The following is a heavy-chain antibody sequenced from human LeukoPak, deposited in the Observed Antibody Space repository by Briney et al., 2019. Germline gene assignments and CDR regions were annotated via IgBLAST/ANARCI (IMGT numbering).Heavy chain of an antibody. CDR2: ISSDGNIT. CDR3: ARVTRGGYDGYFDY. Sequence: GGSLRLSCGASGFTFRKYWMHWVRQAPGKGLAWVSRISSDGNITNYADSVKGRFTIFRDNAKKSLYLQINSLRAEDTAVYYCARVTRGGYDGYFDYWGQGTLVTVSS. CDR1: GFTFRKYW. V-gene: IGHV3-74*01. D-gene: IGHD5-12*01. J-gene: IGHJ4*02.